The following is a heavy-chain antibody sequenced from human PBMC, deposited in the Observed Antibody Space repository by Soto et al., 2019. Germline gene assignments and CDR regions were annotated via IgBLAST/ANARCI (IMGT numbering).Heavy chain of an antibody. CDR1: GFTFSSYA. J-gene: IGHJ4*02. Sequence: EVQLLESGGGLVQPGGSLRLSCAASGFTFSSYAMSWVRQAPGKGLEWVSAISGSGGSTYYADSVKGRFTISRDNSINTLYLRMNSLSAEDTAVYYCAKDAEGEMATVSDYWGQGTLVTVSS. D-gene: IGHD3-16*01. CDR2: ISGSGGST. V-gene: IGHV3-23*01. CDR3: AKDAEGEMATVSDY.